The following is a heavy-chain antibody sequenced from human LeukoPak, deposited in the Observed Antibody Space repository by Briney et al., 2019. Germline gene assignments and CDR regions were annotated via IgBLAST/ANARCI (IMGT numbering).Heavy chain of an antibody. Sequence: PSETLSLTCTVSGGSIRSYYWSWIRQPPGKGLEWIGYIYYSGSTNYNPSLKSRVTISVDTSKNQLSLKLSSVTAADTAVHYCARDRDSSSWYGTNDAFDIWGQGTMVTVSS. CDR3: ARDRDSSSWYGTNDAFDI. J-gene: IGHJ3*02. V-gene: IGHV4-59*01. D-gene: IGHD6-13*01. CDR2: IYYSGST. CDR1: GGSIRSYY.